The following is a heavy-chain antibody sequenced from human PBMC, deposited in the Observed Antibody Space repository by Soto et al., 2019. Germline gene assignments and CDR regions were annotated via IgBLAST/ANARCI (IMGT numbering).Heavy chain of an antibody. V-gene: IGHV4-39*01. CDR2: IYYSGST. CDR3: ARHRGKSNWIHP. Sequence: SETLSLTCTVSGGSISSSSYYWGWIRQPPGKGLEWIGSIYYSGSTYYNPSLKSRVTISVDTSKNQFSLKLSSVTAADTAVYYCARHRGKSNWIHPWGQGTLVTVSS. J-gene: IGHJ5*02. CDR1: GGSISSSSYY.